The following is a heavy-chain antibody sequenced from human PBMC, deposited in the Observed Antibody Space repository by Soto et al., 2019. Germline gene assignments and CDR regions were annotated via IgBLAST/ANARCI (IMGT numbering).Heavy chain of an antibody. V-gene: IGHV1-69*01. CDR3: ASTQRPGIQRVRDFDP. J-gene: IGHJ5*02. CDR2: IIPIFGTA. D-gene: IGHD5-18*01. Sequence: QVQLVQSGAEVKKPGSSVMVSCKASGGTFSSYAISWVRQAPGQGLEWMGGIIPIFGTANYAQKFQGRVTITADESTSTAYMELSSLRSEDTAVYYCASTQRPGIQRVRDFDPWGQGTLVTVSS. CDR1: GGTFSSYA.